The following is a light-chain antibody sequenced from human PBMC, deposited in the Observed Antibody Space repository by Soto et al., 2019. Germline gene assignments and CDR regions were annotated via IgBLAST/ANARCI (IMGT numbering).Light chain of an antibody. CDR3: CSYAGGYTWV. V-gene: IGLV2-11*01. CDR2: DVS. Sequence: QSVLTQPRSVSGSPGQSVSISRTGTSSDVGGYTFVSWYQHHPGKAPKLMIYDVSQRPSGVPDRFSGSKSGNTASLTISGLQAEDEADYYCCSYAGGYTWVFGGGTKLTVL. J-gene: IGLJ3*02. CDR1: SSDVGGYTF.